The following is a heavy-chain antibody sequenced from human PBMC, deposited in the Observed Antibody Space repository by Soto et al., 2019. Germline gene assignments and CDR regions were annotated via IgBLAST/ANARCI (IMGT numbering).Heavy chain of an antibody. CDR3: ARDRYSYFDY. D-gene: IGHD3-16*02. CDR1: GGSISSGAYY. Sequence: QVQLQESGPGLVKPSQTLSLTCTVSGGSISSGAYYWSWIRQPPGKGLEWIGYIYYSGSTSYNPSLMSRVTISLDTSKNQFSLKLSSVTAADTAVYYCARDRYSYFDYWCQGTLVTVSS. J-gene: IGHJ4*02. V-gene: IGHV4-30-4*01. CDR2: IYYSGST.